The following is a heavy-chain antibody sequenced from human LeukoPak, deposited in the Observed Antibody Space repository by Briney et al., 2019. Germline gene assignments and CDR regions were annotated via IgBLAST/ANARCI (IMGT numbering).Heavy chain of an antibody. V-gene: IGHV1-18*01. J-gene: IGHJ4*02. Sequence: GASVKVSCKASGYTFTSYGISWVRQAPGQGLEWMGWISAYNGNTNYVQKLQGRVTMTTDTSTSTAYMELRSLRSDDTAVYYCARDDEADYGDYVVSFDYWGQGTLVTVSS. CDR2: ISAYNGNT. CDR3: ARDDEADYGDYVVSFDY. D-gene: IGHD4-17*01. CDR1: GYTFTSYG.